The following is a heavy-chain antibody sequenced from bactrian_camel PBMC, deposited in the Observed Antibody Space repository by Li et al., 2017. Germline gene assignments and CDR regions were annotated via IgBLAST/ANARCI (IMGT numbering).Heavy chain of an antibody. Sequence: HVQLVESGGASVQAGGSLTLSCAASRNIEGSDCMGWFRQPPGKGLERVSSINSGGSSTYYADSVKGRFTISQDNAKNTVYLQLVSLKTEDTAMYYCTKDLSYGTRNWARSARGQGTQVTVS. CDR1: RNIEGSDC. V-gene: IGHV3S1*01. D-gene: IGHD3*01. CDR3: TKDLSYGTRNWARSA. J-gene: IGHJ4*01. CDR2: INSGGSST.